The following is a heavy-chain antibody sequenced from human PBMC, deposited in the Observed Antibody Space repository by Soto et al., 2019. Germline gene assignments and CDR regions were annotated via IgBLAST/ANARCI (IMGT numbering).Heavy chain of an antibody. D-gene: IGHD6-13*01. CDR2: ISYDGSNK. V-gene: IGHV3-30*04. Sequence: GGSLRLSCAASGFTFSSYAMHWVRQAPGKGLEWVAVISYDGSNKYYADSVKGRFTIYRDNSKNTLYLQMNSLRAEDTAVYYCARDVGIAAAGMGYYYYGMDVWGQGTTVTVSS. CDR1: GFTFSSYA. J-gene: IGHJ6*02. CDR3: ARDVGIAAAGMGYYYYGMDV.